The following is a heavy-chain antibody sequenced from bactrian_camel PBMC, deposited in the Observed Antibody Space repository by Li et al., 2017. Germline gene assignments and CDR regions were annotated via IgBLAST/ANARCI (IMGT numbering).Heavy chain of an antibody. J-gene: IGHJ6*01. V-gene: IGHV3S40*01. Sequence: VQLVESGGTLVQPGGSLTLSCVTSGFPFSAFDMSWVRQAPGKGLEWVSLITSSGGTSLYADSVKGRFTVSRDNAKNTLYLQMNSLKPEDTAVYYCAANLADYADFGYWGQGTQVTVS. CDR1: GFPFSAFD. CDR2: ITSSGGTS. D-gene: IGHD4*01. CDR3: AANLADYADFGY.